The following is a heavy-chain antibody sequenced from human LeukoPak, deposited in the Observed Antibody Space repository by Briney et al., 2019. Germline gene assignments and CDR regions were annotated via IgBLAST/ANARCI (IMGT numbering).Heavy chain of an antibody. J-gene: IGHJ4*02. CDR2: MRRDGNEI. V-gene: IGHV3-7*03. D-gene: IGHD6-13*01. CDR3: AKTRPLDSSSWSHGDY. CDR1: GFTFSTYW. Sequence: PGGSLRLSCSASGFTFSTYWMSWVRQAPGKGLEWVANMRRDGNEIYYLDSVRGRFTISRDNAKNSLYLQMNSLRAEDTAVYYCAKTRPLDSSSWSHGDYWGQGTLVTVSS.